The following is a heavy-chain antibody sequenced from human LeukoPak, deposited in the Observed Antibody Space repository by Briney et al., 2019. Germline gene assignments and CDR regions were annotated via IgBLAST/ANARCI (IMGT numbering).Heavy chain of an antibody. CDR2: ISYDGSNK. D-gene: IGHD6-19*01. Sequence: PGGSLRLSCVASGFSFSDHWMNWFRQAPGKGLEWVAVISYDGSNKYYADSMKGRFTISRDNSKNTLYLQMNSLRAEDTAVYYCARTFYSSGTGVPIYYWGQGTLVTVSS. CDR1: GFSFSDHW. CDR3: ARTFYSSGTGVPIYY. J-gene: IGHJ4*02. V-gene: IGHV3-30-3*01.